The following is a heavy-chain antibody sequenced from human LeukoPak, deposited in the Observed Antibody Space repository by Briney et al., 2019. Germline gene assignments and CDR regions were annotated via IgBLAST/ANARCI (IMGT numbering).Heavy chain of an antibody. CDR2: IYYSGST. Sequence: SETLSLTCTVSGGSISSYYWSWIRQPPGKGLEWIGYIYYSGSTNYNPSLKSRVTISVDTSKNPFSLKLSSVTAADTAVYYCARVLRSSGSYWFDPWGQGTLVTVSS. D-gene: IGHD6-19*01. CDR3: ARVLRSSGSYWFDP. CDR1: GGSISSYY. V-gene: IGHV4-59*08. J-gene: IGHJ5*02.